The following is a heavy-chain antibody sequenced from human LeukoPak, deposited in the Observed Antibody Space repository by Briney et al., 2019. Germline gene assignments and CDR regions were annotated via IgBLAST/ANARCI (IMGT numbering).Heavy chain of an antibody. V-gene: IGHV3-53*01. Sequence: GGSLTLSCAASGFTVSSNYMSWLPQAPGKGLEWGSVIYSAGSGGATYYADSVTGRFTISRDSSMSTLYLQMNSLRVEDTAVYYCARGDGYNFWEYWGQGTLVTVSS. D-gene: IGHD5-24*01. J-gene: IGHJ4*02. CDR2: IYSAGSGGAT. CDR3: ARGDGYNFWEY. CDR1: GFTVSSNY.